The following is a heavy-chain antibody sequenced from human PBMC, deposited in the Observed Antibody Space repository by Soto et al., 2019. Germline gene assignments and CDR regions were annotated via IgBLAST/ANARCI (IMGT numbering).Heavy chain of an antibody. V-gene: IGHV1-3*01. CDR2: INAGNGNT. Sequence: QVQLVQSGAEVKKPGASVKVSCKASGYTFTSYAMHWVRQAPGQRLEWMGWINAGNGNTKYSQKFQGRVTITRDTPASTAHMELRSVRSEDTAVYFCARAVPLDYIDSGMDVWGQGPTFPVSS. D-gene: IGHD4-4*01. CDR3: ARAVPLDYIDSGMDV. J-gene: IGHJ6*02. CDR1: GYTFTSYA.